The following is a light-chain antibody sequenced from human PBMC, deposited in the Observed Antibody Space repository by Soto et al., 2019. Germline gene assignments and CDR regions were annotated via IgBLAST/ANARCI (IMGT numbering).Light chain of an antibody. CDR1: SSDVGGYNY. CDR2: DVS. Sequence: QSALTQPASVSGSPGQLITISCTGTSSDVGGYNYVSWYQQHPGKAPKLMISDVSNRPSGVSNRFSGSKSGNTASLTISGPQAEDESDYYCSSYTSSSTLVVFAAGTKLTVL. CDR3: SSYTSSSTLVV. V-gene: IGLV2-14*01. J-gene: IGLJ2*01.